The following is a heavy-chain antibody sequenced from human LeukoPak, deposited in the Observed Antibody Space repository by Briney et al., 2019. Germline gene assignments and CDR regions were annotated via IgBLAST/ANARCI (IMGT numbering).Heavy chain of an antibody. D-gene: IGHD2-2*02. CDR1: GYSISSGYY. V-gene: IGHV4-38-2*01. Sequence: PSETLSLTCAVSGYSISSGYYWGWIWQPPGKGLEWIGSIYHSGSTYYNPSLKSRVTISVDTSKNQFSLKLSSVTAADTAVYYCATLSGGYCSSTSCYIGADAFDIWGQGTMVTVSS. CDR2: IYHSGST. CDR3: ATLSGGYCSSTSCYIGADAFDI. J-gene: IGHJ3*02.